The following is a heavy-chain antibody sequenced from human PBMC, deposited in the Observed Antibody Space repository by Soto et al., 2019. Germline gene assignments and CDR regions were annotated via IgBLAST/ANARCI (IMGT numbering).Heavy chain of an antibody. CDR2: ISYDGSNK. Sequence: GGSLRLSCAASGFTLSSYGMHWVRQAPGKGLEWVAVISYDGSNKYYADSVKGRFTISRDNSKNTLYLQMNSLRAEDTAVYYCAKSGTGGDFWSGFFTYWGHGTLVTVSS. CDR3: AKSGTGGDFWSGFFTY. V-gene: IGHV3-30*18. D-gene: IGHD3-3*01. J-gene: IGHJ4*01. CDR1: GFTLSSYG.